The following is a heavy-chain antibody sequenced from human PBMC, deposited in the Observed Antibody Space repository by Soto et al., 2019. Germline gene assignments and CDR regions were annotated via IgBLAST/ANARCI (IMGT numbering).Heavy chain of an antibody. J-gene: IGHJ4*02. CDR3: ARGPSYYYGSEYFDY. CDR2: ISSSSSTI. Sequence: GGSLRLSCAASGFTFSSYSMNWVRQAPGKGLEWVSYISSSSSTIYYADSVKGRFTISRDNAKNSLYLQMNILRAEDTAVYYCARGPSYYYGSEYFDYWGQETLVTVSS. CDR1: GFTFSSYS. D-gene: IGHD3-10*01. V-gene: IGHV3-48*01.